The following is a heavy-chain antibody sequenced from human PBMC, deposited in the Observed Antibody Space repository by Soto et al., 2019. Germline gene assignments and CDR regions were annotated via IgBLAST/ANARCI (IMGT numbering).Heavy chain of an antibody. CDR2: IYYSGST. D-gene: IGHD6-13*01. CDR3: ARVRHSSSWPYFDY. CDR1: GGSISSYY. J-gene: IGHJ4*02. Sequence: SETLSLTCAVSGGSISSYYWSWIRRPPGKGLEWIGYIYYSGSTNYNPSLKSRVTISVDTSKNQFSLKLSSVTAADTAVYYCARVRHSSSWPYFDYWGQGTLVTVSS. V-gene: IGHV4-59*01.